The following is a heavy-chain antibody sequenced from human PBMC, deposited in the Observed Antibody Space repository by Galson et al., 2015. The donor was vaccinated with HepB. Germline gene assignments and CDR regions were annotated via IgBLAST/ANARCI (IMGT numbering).Heavy chain of an antibody. J-gene: IGHJ4*02. CDR2: IIPIFGIA. V-gene: IGHV1-69*13. CDR1: GGTFSSYA. Sequence: SVKVSCKASGGTFSSYAISWVRQAPGQGLEWMGGIIPIFGIANYAQKFQGRVTITADESTSTAYMELSSLRSEDTAVYYCASPSSHYYGSGSTLYYFDYWGQGTLVTVSS. D-gene: IGHD3-10*01. CDR3: ASPSSHYYGSGSTLYYFDY.